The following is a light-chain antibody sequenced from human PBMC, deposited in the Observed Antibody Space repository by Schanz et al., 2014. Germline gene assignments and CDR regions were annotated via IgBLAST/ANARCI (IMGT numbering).Light chain of an antibody. CDR1: SSDVGGYNY. V-gene: IGLV2-14*01. Sequence: QSALTQPASVSGSPGQSITISCTGTSSDVGGYNYVSWYQQHPGKAPKLMIYDVSNRPSGVSNRFSGSKSGNTASLTISGLQAEDEADYYCSSYTSSSGVFGGGTKLTV. CDR2: DVS. J-gene: IGLJ3*02. CDR3: SSYTSSSGV.